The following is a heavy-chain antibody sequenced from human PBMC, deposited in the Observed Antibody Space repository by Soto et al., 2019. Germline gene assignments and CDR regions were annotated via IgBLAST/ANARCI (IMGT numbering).Heavy chain of an antibody. CDR2: IYYSGST. V-gene: IGHV4-59*01. CDR3: ARDPIVGATKYAFDI. CDR1: GGSISSYY. D-gene: IGHD1-26*01. Sequence: KPSETLSLTCTVSGGSISSYYWSWIRQPPGKGLEWIGYIYYSGSTNYNPSLKSRVTISVDTSKNQFSLKLSSVTAADTAVYYCARDPIVGATKYAFDIWGQGTMVTVSS. J-gene: IGHJ3*02.